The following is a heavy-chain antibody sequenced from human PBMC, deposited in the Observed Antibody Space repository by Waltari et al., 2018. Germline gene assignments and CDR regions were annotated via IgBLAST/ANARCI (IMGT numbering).Heavy chain of an antibody. J-gene: IGHJ5*02. CDR1: GGSFSAYY. V-gene: IGHV4-34*01. CDR2: INHSGST. Sequence: QVQLQQWGAGLLKPSETLSLTCAVYGGSFSAYYCRWIRTPPGKGLEWIGEINHSGSTNYNPSLKSRVTISVDTSKNQFSLKLSSVTAADTAVYYCARGGGATINTGWFDPWGQGTLVTVSS. CDR3: ARGGGATINTGWFDP. D-gene: IGHD3-10*01.